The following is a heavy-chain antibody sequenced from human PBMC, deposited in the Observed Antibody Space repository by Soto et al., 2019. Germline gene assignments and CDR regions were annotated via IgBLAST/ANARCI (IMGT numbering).Heavy chain of an antibody. CDR1: GGSISSYY. V-gene: IGHV4-59*08. CDR3: ARFNVLRFLEWVPYFDY. J-gene: IGHJ4*02. CDR2: IYYSGST. D-gene: IGHD3-3*01. Sequence: SETLSLTCTVSGGSISSYYWSWIRQPPGKGLEWIGYIYYSGSTNYNPSLKSRVTKSVDTSKNQFSLKLSSVTAADTAVYYCARFNVLRFLEWVPYFDYWGQGTLVTVSS.